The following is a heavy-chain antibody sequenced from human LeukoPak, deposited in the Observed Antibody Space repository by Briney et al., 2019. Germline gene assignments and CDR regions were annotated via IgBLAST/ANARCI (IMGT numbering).Heavy chain of an antibody. V-gene: IGHV4-38-2*02. J-gene: IGHJ4*02. CDR3: ARIEAVTRGYNHAYYFDY. D-gene: IGHD5-18*01. Sequence: SETLSLTCTVSTYSISSGYYWGWIRQPPGKGLEWIGNIYHNGNTYYNPSLKSRVTISVDTSKRQFSLKLRTATAADTAVYYCARIEAVTRGYNHAYYFDYWGQGTLVTVSS. CDR1: TYSISSGYY. CDR2: IYHNGNT.